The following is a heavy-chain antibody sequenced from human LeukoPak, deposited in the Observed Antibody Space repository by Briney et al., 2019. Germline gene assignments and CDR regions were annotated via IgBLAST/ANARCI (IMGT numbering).Heavy chain of an antibody. CDR3: AKALVGITPCDY. Sequence: GGSLRLSCAASGFTFDDYAMHWVRQAPGKGLEWVSLISGNGGSTYYADSVKGRFTISRDNSKNTLYLQMNSLRGEDTAVYYCAKALVGITPCDYWGQGALVTVSS. J-gene: IGHJ4*02. D-gene: IGHD3-22*01. CDR2: ISGNGGST. CDR1: GFTFDDYA. V-gene: IGHV3-43*02.